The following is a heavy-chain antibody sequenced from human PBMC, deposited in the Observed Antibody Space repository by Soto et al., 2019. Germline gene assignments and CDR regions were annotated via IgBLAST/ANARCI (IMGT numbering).Heavy chain of an antibody. D-gene: IGHD6-6*01. CDR1: GFTFSSYA. CDR2: ISYDGSNK. V-gene: IGHV3-30-3*01. Sequence: PGGSLRLSCAASGFTFSSYAMHWVRQAPGNGLEWVAVISYDGSNKYYADSVKGRFTISRDNSKNTLYLQMNSLRAEDTAVYYCARMYSSSSSHPLDYYYYGMDVWGQGTTVTVSS. CDR3: ARMYSSSSSHPLDYYYYGMDV. J-gene: IGHJ6*02.